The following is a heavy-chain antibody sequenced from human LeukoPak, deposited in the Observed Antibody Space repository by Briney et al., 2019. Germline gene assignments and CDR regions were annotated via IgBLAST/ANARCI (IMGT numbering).Heavy chain of an antibody. CDR2: IRYDGTNQ. CDR1: GFNFRTYG. D-gene: IGHD3-10*01. J-gene: IGHJ4*02. V-gene: IGHV3-30*02. CDR3: AKGRVRGPYYYDY. Sequence: PGGSQRLSCAASGFNFRTYGVHWVRQAPGKGLEWVAFIRYDGTNQYYADSVKGRFTISRDNSKNTLHLQMNSLRTEDTAVYYCAKGRVRGPYYYDYWGQGTLVTVSS.